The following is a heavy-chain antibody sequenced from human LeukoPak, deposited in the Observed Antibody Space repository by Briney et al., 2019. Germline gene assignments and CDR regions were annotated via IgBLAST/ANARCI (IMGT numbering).Heavy chain of an antibody. J-gene: IGHJ5*02. V-gene: IGHV3-21*01. CDR1: GFTFSSYS. CDR3: AGRFRGYSPFDP. CDR2: ISSSSSYI. D-gene: IGHD5-18*01. Sequence: GGSLRLSCAASGFTFSSYSMNWVRQAPGTGLEWVSSISSSSSYIYYADSVKGRFTISRDNAKNSLYLQMNSLRAEDTAVYYCAGRFRGYSPFDPWGQGTLVAVSS.